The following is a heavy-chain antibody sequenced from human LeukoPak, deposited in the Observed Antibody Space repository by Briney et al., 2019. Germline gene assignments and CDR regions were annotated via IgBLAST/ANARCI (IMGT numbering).Heavy chain of an antibody. CDR3: AKNRGSAYYADY. Sequence: GGSLRLSCAASGFTFTGYWMSWVRQAPGKGLEWVANIKQDGSEKNHVDSVKGRFTISRDNAKNSLYLQMNSLRAEDTAVYYCAKNRGSAYYADYWGQGTLVTVSS. J-gene: IGHJ4*02. D-gene: IGHD3-3*01. V-gene: IGHV3-7*01. CDR2: IKQDGSEK. CDR1: GFTFTGYW.